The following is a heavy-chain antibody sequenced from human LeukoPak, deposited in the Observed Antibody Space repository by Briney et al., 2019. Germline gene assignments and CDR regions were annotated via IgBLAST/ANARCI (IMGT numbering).Heavy chain of an antibody. Sequence: SGTLSLTCTVSGGSISSLTYYWSCIRQPAGKGLDWIGRINTSGSTNYNPSLKSRVTISVDTSKSQFSLRLSSVTAADTAVYYCARLGMGAPYYFDHWGQGILVTVSS. D-gene: IGHD1-26*01. CDR3: ARLGMGAPYYFDH. V-gene: IGHV4-61*02. CDR2: INTSGST. CDR1: GGSISSLTYY. J-gene: IGHJ4*02.